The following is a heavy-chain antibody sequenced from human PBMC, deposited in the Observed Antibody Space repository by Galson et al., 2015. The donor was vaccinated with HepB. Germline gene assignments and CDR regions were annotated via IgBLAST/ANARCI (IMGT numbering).Heavy chain of an antibody. J-gene: IGHJ6*02. V-gene: IGHV4-4*02. CDR3: ARDPRGSGSYYKYYYYGMDV. Sequence: TLSLTCAASGGSISSSNWWSWVRQPPGKGLEWIGEIYHSGSTNYNPSLKSRVTISVDKSKNQFSLKLSSVTAADTAVYYCARDPRGSGSYYKYYYYGMDVWGQGTTVTVSS. CDR1: GGSISSSNW. CDR2: IYHSGST. D-gene: IGHD3-10*01.